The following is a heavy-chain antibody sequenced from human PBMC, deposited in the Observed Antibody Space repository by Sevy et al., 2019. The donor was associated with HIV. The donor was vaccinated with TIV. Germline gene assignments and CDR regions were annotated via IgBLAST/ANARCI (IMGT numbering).Heavy chain of an antibody. J-gene: IGHJ4*02. CDR1: GDSVSSNSAA. V-gene: IGHV6-1*01. Sequence: SQTLSLTCAISGDSVSSNSAAWNWIRQSPSRGLEWLGRTYYRSKWYNDYAVSVKSRITINPDTSKNQFYLQLNSVNPEDTAVYYCARSPATAMDPIDYWGQGTLVTVSS. D-gene: IGHD2-2*01. CDR2: TYYRSKWYN. CDR3: ARSPATAMDPIDY.